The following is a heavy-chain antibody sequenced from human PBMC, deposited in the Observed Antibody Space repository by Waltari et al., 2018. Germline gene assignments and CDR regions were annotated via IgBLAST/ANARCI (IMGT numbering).Heavy chain of an antibody. V-gene: IGHV4-39*07. Sequence: QLQLQESGPGLVTPSETLSLTCTVTSGPISSSGYYWGWIRQPPGKGLEWMGSIYYSGNTYYNPSLKNRVTISVDTSKNQFSLKVTSVTAADTAVYYCAKVWKNYRTDYWGQGTLVTVSS. CDR1: SGPISSSGYY. CDR2: IYYSGNT. D-gene: IGHD1-7*01. J-gene: IGHJ4*02. CDR3: AKVWKNYRTDY.